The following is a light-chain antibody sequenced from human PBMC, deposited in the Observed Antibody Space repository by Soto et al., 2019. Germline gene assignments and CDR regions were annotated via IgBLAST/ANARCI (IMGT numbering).Light chain of an antibody. V-gene: IGKV3-20*01. J-gene: IGKJ2*01. Sequence: EIVLTQSPGTLSLSPGERATLSCRASQSVSRSYLAWYQQNPGQPPSLLIYATSSRATGIPDRFSGSGSGTDFTLTSSRLEPEDFAVYYCQQYGSSPYTFGQGTKLEIK. CDR1: QSVSRSY. CDR3: QQYGSSPYT. CDR2: ATS.